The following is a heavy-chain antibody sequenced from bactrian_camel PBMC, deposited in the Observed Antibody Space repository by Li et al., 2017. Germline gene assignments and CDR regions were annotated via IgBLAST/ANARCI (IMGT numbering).Heavy chain of an antibody. CDR2: IDTITDQP. J-gene: IGHJ4*01. Sequence: VQLVESGGGLVQPGGSLRLSCAASGFTFRSYTMSRVRQAPGKGLEWVSSIDTITDQPYYADSVKGRFTISKDNANLTLYLQLNSLKIEDTALYYCTKGMADSWLSDFWGQGTQVTVS. CDR3: TKGMADSWLSDF. V-gene: IGHV3S31*01. D-gene: IGHD6*01. CDR1: GFTFRSYT.